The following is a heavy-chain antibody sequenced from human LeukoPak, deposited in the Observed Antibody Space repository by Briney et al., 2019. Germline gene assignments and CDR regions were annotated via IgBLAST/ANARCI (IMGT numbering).Heavy chain of an antibody. J-gene: IGHJ5*02. V-gene: IGHV1-69*04. D-gene: IGHD6-19*01. CDR2: IIPILGIA. Sequence: GASVKVSCKASGGTFSSYAISWVRQAPGQGLEWMGRIIPILGIANCAQKFQGRVTITADKSTSTAYMELSSLRSEDTAVYYCARDGYSSGWYGGSGFDPWGQGTLVTVSS. CDR3: ARDGYSSGWYGGSGFDP. CDR1: GGTFSSYA.